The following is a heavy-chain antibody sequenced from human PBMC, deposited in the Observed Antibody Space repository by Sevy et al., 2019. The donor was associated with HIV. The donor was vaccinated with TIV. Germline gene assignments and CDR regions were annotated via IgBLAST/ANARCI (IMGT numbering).Heavy chain of an antibody. CDR3: VAANTWEDY. CDR1: GFTFGSYW. J-gene: IGHJ4*02. CDR2: VNSDGSST. Sequence: GGSLRLSCSASGFTFGSYWMHWVRQAPGKGRVWISGVNSDGSSTNYADSVKGRFTMSRDSAKNTLYLQMNSLRAEDTAVYFCVAANTWEDYWGQGTLVTVSS. V-gene: IGHV3-74*01. D-gene: IGHD1-26*01.